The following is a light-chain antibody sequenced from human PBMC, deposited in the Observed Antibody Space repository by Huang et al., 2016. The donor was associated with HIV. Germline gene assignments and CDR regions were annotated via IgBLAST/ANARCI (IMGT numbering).Light chain of an antibody. CDR3: HQYNNWPPAWT. CDR2: GAS. Sequence: EIVVTQSPATVSVSPGERATLSYRASQSIGDNVAWYQQKPGQAPKLLLYGASMRATGIPARFSGSGSGTEFTLTISSLQSEDFAVYYCHQYNNWPPAWTFGQGTKVEIK. V-gene: IGKV3-15*01. J-gene: IGKJ1*01. CDR1: QSIGDN.